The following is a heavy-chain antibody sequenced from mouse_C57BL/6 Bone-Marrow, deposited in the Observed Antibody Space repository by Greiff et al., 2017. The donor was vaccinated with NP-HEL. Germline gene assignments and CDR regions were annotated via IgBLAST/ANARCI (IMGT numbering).Heavy chain of an antibody. J-gene: IGHJ2*01. CDR2: IYPGSGNT. Sequence: QVQLKQSGAELVRPGASVKLSCKASGYTFTDYYINWVKQRPGQGLEWIARIYPGSGNTYYNEKFKGKATLTAEKSSSTAYMQLSSLTSEDSAVYFCARFPLTGWGGYYFDYWGQGTTLTVSS. D-gene: IGHD4-1*01. CDR3: ARFPLTGWGGYYFDY. V-gene: IGHV1-76*01. CDR1: GYTFTDYY.